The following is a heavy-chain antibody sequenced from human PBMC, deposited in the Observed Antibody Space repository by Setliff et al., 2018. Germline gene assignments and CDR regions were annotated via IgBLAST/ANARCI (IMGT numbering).Heavy chain of an antibody. V-gene: IGHV1-18*01. CDR3: ARPPPGPFYYDGGNYFDY. D-gene: IGHD3-22*01. Sequence: ASVKVSCKASGYTFTDYGISWVRQAPGQGLEWMGWISPYIDKTNYAQNRQGRVTMTTDTSTNTAYMELRSLRSDDTAVYYCARPPPGPFYYDGGNYFDYWGQGTLVTVSS. J-gene: IGHJ4*02. CDR1: GYTFTDYG. CDR2: ISPYIDKT.